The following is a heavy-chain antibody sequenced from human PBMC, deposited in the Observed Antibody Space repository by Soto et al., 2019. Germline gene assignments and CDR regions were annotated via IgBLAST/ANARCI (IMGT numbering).Heavy chain of an antibody. CDR1: GGTFSSHT. Sequence: QDQLVQSGAAVKKPGSSVKVSYKASGGTFSSHTFSWVRQAPGQGLEWMGRIIPALGTATYAQKFQGRVTITADESATTVYMELNSLRSEDTAVYYCARPDFGDYWYFDLWGRGTLVTVSS. V-gene: IGHV1-69*08. D-gene: IGHD4-17*01. CDR2: IIPALGTA. J-gene: IGHJ2*01. CDR3: ARPDFGDYWYFDL.